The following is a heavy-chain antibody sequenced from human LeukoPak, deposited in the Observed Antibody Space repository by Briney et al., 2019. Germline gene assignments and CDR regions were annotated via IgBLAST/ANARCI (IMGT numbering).Heavy chain of an antibody. V-gene: IGHV3-30*02. CDR2: IRYDGSNI. J-gene: IGHJ4*02. CDR1: GFTFSTYG. CDR3: AKEGYSSGWYEDY. Sequence: PGGSLRLSCAAAGFTFSTYGIHWVRQAPGMGLEWVAFIRYDGSNIYYADSVKGRFTISRDNFMNTVYLQMNSLRPEDTAVYYCAKEGYSSGWYEDYWGQGTLVTVSS. D-gene: IGHD6-19*01.